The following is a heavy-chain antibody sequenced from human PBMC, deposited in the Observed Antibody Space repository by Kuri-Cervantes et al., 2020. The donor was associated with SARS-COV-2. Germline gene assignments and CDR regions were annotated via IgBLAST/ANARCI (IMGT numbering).Heavy chain of an antibody. CDR1: GYTFTSCD. CDR2: MNPNSGNT. D-gene: IGHD6-6*01. J-gene: IGHJ4*02. CDR3: VRARGIYSSSLRFDY. V-gene: IGHV1-8*03. Sequence: ASVKVSCKASGYTFTSCDINWVRQATGQGLEWMGWMNPNSGNTGYAQKFQGRVTITRNTSISTAYMELSSLRSEDTAVYYCVRARGIYSSSLRFDYWGQGAVVTVSS.